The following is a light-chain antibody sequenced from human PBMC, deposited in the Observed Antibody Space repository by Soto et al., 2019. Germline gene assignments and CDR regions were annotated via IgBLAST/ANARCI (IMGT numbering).Light chain of an antibody. CDR2: GAS. V-gene: IGKV3-11*01. J-gene: IGKJ2*01. CDR3: QHRGRWPRT. Sequence: EIVLPQSPATLSLSPGERATRSCRASQSVSSYLAWYQQKPGQAPRLLIYGASNRATGIPARFSGSGSGTDFTLTISSLEPEDFAVYYCQHRGRWPRTFGQGTKLESK. CDR1: QSVSSY.